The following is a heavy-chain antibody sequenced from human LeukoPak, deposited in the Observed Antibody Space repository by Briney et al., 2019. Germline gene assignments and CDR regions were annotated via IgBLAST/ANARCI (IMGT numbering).Heavy chain of an antibody. CDR2: IYPGDSDT. D-gene: IGHD1-26*01. CDR1: GYSFTNYW. Sequence: GESLKISCKGSGYSFTNYWIGWVRQMSGKGLEWMGVIYPGDSDTRYRAAFQGQVNISADKSISTTYLQWRSLTASDTAMYYCARRYSGSYLVDYWGQGTLVIVSS. J-gene: IGHJ4*02. CDR3: ARRYSGSYLVDY. V-gene: IGHV5-51*01.